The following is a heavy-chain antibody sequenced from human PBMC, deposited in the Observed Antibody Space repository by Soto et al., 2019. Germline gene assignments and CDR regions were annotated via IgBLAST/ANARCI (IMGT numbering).Heavy chain of an antibody. CDR3: ARDSWFGEFLRTAFDP. CDR1: GFTFSSYI. J-gene: IGHJ5*02. D-gene: IGHD3-10*01. V-gene: IGHV3-21*01. CDR2: ISSSSSYI. Sequence: PWGSLRLSCAASGFTFSSYIMNWVRQAPGKGLEWVSSISSSSSYIYYADSVKGRFTISRDNAKNSLYLQMNSLRAEDTAVYYCARDSWFGEFLRTAFDPWGQGTLVTVSS.